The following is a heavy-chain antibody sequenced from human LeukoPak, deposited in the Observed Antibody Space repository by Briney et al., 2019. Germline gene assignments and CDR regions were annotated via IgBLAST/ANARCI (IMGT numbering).Heavy chain of an antibody. J-gene: IGHJ4*02. D-gene: IGHD6-19*01. CDR2: IYYSGST. CDR3: ALRSGSGWYGRGFRRGF. CDR1: GGSISSSSYY. Sequence: SETLSLTCTVSGGSISSSSYYWGWIRQPPGKGLEWIGSIYYSGSTYYNPSLKSRVTISVDTSKNQFSLKLSSVTAADTAVYYCALRSGSGWYGRGFRRGFWGQGTLVTVSS. V-gene: IGHV4-39*01.